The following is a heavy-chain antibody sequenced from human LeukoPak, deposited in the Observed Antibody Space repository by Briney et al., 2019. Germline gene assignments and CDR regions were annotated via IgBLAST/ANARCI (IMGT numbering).Heavy chain of an antibody. J-gene: IGHJ4*02. CDR3: ARGVGLRIAVGSY. Sequence: ASVKVSYKASGYTFTSYSIGSVRQAPGQGLEWMGWINTYNGNTKYVEKNQGRVTMTTDTSTNTAYMELRSLTSDDTAVYYCARGVGLRIAVGSYWGQGTLVTVSS. CDR1: GYTFTSYS. D-gene: IGHD6-19*01. CDR2: INTYNGNT. V-gene: IGHV1-18*01.